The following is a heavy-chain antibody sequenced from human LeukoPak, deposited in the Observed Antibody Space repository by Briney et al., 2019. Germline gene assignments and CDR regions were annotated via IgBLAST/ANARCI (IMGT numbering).Heavy chain of an antibody. CDR3: ARAGGSDAFDI. J-gene: IGHJ3*02. V-gene: IGHV3-23*01. CDR2: ISGSGGST. CDR1: GFTFSSYA. D-gene: IGHD5-12*01. Sequence: GGSLRLSCAASGFTFSSYAMSWVRQAPGKGLEWVSAISGSGGSTYYADSVKGRFTISRDNAKNFLYLQMNSLRAEDTALYYCARAGGSDAFDIWGQGTMVTVSS.